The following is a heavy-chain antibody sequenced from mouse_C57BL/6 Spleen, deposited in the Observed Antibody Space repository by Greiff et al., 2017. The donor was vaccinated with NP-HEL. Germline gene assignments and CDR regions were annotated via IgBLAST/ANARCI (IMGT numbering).Heavy chain of an antibody. D-gene: IGHD2-5*01. J-gene: IGHJ3*01. CDR1: GYTFTDYE. Sequence: QVQLKESGAELVRPGASVTLSCKASGYTFTDYEMHWVKQTPVHGLEWIGAIDPETGGTAYNQKFKGKAILTADKSSSTAYMELRSLTSEDSAVYYCTNSNYGFAYWGQGTLVTVSA. CDR3: TNSNYGFAY. V-gene: IGHV1-15*01. CDR2: IDPETGGT.